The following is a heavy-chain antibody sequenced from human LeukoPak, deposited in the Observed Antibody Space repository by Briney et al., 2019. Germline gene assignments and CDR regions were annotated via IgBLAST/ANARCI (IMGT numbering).Heavy chain of an antibody. CDR1: GFTFSTYE. CDR3: AREMGYYESSGYYY. J-gene: IGHJ4*02. D-gene: IGHD3-22*01. Sequence: GGSLRLSCAASGFTFSTYEMNWVRQAPGKGLEWVSYISSSGSLIYYADSVKGRFTISRDNAKNSLYLQMNSLRAEDTAVYYCAREMGYYESSGYYYWGQGTLVTVSS. CDR2: ISSSGSLI. V-gene: IGHV3-48*03.